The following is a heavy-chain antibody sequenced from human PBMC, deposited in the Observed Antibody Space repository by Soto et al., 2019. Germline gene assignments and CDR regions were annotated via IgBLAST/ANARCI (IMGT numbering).Heavy chain of an antibody. Sequence: HPGGSLRLSCTASGFTFSSYAMSWVRQAPGKGLEWVSAISGSGGSTYYADPVKGRFTISRDNSKNTLYLQMNSLRAEDTTVYYCAKDDYGDYVPDYWGQGTLVTVSS. CDR2: ISGSGGST. V-gene: IGHV3-23*01. CDR1: GFTFSSYA. J-gene: IGHJ4*02. CDR3: AKDDYGDYVPDY. D-gene: IGHD4-17*01.